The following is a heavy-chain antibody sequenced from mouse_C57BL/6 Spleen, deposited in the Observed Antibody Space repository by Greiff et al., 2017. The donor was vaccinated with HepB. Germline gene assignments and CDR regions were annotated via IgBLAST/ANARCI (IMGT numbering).Heavy chain of an antibody. V-gene: IGHV1-81*01. CDR2: IYHRSGNT. Sequence: VQLQQSGAELARPGASVKLSCKASGYTFTSYGISWVKQRTGQGLEWIGEIYHRSGNTYYNEKFKGKATLTADKSSSTAYMELRSLTSEDSAVYFCASGDYWGQGTSVTVSS. CDR3: ASGDY. J-gene: IGHJ4*01. CDR1: GYTFTSYG.